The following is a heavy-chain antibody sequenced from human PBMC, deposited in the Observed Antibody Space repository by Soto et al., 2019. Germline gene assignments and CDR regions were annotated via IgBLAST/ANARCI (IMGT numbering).Heavy chain of an antibody. Sequence: EVQLLGSGGGLVQPGESLRLSCAASGFTFSNYGMTWVRQAPGKGLEWVSAISAGEGSAFYTDSVKGRFTIYRDNSRNTLYLQMNSLRGDDTAVYYCAKDRPVKARSGSLSSWGQGTLVTVSS. V-gene: IGHV3-23*01. CDR1: GFTFSNYG. J-gene: IGHJ5*02. D-gene: IGHD1-26*01. CDR2: ISAGEGSA. CDR3: AKDRPVKARSGSLSS.